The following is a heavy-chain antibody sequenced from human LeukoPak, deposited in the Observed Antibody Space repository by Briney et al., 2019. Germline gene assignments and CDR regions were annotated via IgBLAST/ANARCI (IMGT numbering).Heavy chain of an antibody. CDR2: MWYDGSNK. Sequence: QPGGSLRLSCAASGFTFSSYGMHWVRQAPGKGLEWVAVMWYDGSNKYYADSVKGRFTISRDNSKNTLYLQMNSLRAEDTAVYYCAREFGYYYDSSGPYFDYWGQGTLVTVSS. CDR1: GFTFSSYG. V-gene: IGHV3-33*01. J-gene: IGHJ4*02. D-gene: IGHD3-22*01. CDR3: AREFGYYYDSSGPYFDY.